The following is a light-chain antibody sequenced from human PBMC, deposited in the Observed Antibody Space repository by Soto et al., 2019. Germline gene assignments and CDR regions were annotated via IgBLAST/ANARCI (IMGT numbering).Light chain of an antibody. CDR1: QGISSY. CDR3: QQYSSLYT. J-gene: IGKJ2*01. CDR2: AAS. Sequence: AIRMTQSPSSFSASTGDRVTITCRASQGISSYLAWYQQKPGKAPKLLIYAASTLQSGVPSRFSGSGSGTDFTLTISCLQSEDFAVYYCQQYSSLYTFGQGTKLEIK. V-gene: IGKV1-8*01.